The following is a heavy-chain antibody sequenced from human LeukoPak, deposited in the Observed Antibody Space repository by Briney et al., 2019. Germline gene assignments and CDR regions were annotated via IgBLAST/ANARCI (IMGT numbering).Heavy chain of an antibody. CDR3: ARGDFWSGYANDY. D-gene: IGHD3-3*01. J-gene: IGHJ4*02. CDR2: IKQDGGSK. CDR1: GFSFSSYW. V-gene: IGHV3-7*01. Sequence: GGSLRLSCVASGFSFSSYWVSWVRQAPGKGLEFVANIKQDGGSKNYVDSVKGRFTISRDNAKNSLYLQMNSLRAEDTAVYYCARGDFWSGYANDYWGQGTLVTVSS.